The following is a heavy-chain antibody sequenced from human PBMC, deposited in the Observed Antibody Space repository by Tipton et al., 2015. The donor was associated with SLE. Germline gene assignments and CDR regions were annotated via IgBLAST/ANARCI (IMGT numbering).Heavy chain of an antibody. Sequence: TLSLTCTVSGGSISSGSYYWSWIRQPAGKGLEWIGRIYTSGGTNYNPSLKSRVTISVDTSKNQFSLKLSSVTAADTAVYYCARSFDAFDIWGQGTMVTVSS. CDR2: IYTSGGT. CDR3: ARSFDAFDI. J-gene: IGHJ3*02. CDR1: GGSISSGSYY. V-gene: IGHV4-61*02.